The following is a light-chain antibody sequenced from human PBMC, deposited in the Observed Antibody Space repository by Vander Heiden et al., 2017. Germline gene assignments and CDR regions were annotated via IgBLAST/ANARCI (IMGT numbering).Light chain of an antibody. CDR1: PRVLNSTNNKNY. CDR3: QQYYSTPST. V-gene: IGKV4-1*01. Sequence: DIVMTQSQVSLAVSLLERSTLNCTSSPRVLNSTNNKNYLAWYQQQPGRPPKLLIYWAATRESGVPERCSSSGAGTDLTPIISSLQDEDVAVYYWQQYYSTPSTFGGGTKVEIK. CDR2: WAA. J-gene: IGKJ4*01.